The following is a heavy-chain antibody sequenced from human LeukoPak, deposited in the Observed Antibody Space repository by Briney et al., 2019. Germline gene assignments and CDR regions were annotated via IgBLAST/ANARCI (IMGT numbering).Heavy chain of an antibody. CDR3: ARDPGGSTPEWFDP. CDR2: IIPIFGTA. V-gene: IGHV1-69*13. CDR1: GGTFYSYA. Sequence: ASVKLFCKASGGTFYSYALSWMRQAPGQWLELMGGIIPIFGTANYAQKFQGRVTITADESTSTAYMELSSLRSEDTAVYYCARDPGGSTPEWFDPWGQGTLVTVSS. J-gene: IGHJ5*02.